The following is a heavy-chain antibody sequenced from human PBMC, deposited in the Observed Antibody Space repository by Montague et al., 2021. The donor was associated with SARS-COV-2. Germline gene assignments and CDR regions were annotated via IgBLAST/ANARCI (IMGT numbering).Heavy chain of an antibody. J-gene: IGHJ6*03. CDR2: ISYDGSNK. V-gene: IGHV3-30*04. Sequence: SLRLSCAASGFTFSRYAMHLVRQAPGKGLEWVAVISYDGSNKYYXXSVNVRFTISRDNSKNTLYLQMNSLRAEDTAVYYCARDGYYYDSSGYYDYYYYMDVWGKGTTVTVSS. CDR3: ARDGYYYDSSGYYDYYYYMDV. CDR1: GFTFSRYA. D-gene: IGHD3-22*01.